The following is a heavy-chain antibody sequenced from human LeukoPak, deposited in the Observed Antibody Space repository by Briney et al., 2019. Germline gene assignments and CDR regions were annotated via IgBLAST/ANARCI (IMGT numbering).Heavy chain of an antibody. CDR3: ARRSVAYSYDSSGYSPVYYFDY. J-gene: IGHJ4*02. CDR1: GGSFSGYY. CDR2: INHSGST. D-gene: IGHD3-22*01. V-gene: IGHV4-34*01. Sequence: SETLSLTCAIYGGSFSGYYWSWIRQPPGKGLEWIGEINHSGSTNYNPSLKSRVTISVDTSKNQFSLKLSSVTAADTAVYYCARRSVAYSYDSSGYSPVYYFDYWGQGTLVTVSS.